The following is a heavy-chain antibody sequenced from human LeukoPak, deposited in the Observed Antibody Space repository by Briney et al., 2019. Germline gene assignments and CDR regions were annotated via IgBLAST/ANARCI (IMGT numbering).Heavy chain of an antibody. Sequence: SGTLSLTCTVSGGSISSGSYYWSWIRQPAGKGLEWTGRIYTSGSTNYNPSLKSRVTISVDTSKNQFSLKLSSVTAADTAVYYCAREAPLTTLIDYWGQGTLVTVSS. J-gene: IGHJ4*02. CDR2: IYTSGST. V-gene: IGHV4-61*02. CDR3: AREAPLTTLIDY. CDR1: GGSISSGSYY. D-gene: IGHD4-11*01.